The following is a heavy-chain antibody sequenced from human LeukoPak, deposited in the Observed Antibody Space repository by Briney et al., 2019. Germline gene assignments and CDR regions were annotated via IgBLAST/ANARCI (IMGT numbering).Heavy chain of an antibody. CDR2: FDPEDGET. J-gene: IGHJ4*02. CDR1: GYTLTELS. CDR3: AILDIYYYDSSGHRGDY. Sequence: ASVKVSCKVSGYTLTELSMHWVRQAPGKGLEWMGGFDPEDGETICAQKFQGRVTMTEDTSTDTAYMELSSLRSEDTAVYYCAILDIYYYDSSGHRGDYWGQGTLVTVSS. D-gene: IGHD3-22*01. V-gene: IGHV1-24*01.